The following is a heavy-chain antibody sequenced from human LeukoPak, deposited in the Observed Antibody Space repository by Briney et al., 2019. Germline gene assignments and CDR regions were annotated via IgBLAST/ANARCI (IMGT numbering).Heavy chain of an antibody. J-gene: IGHJ4*02. CDR3: AKDQGSSGTDTYFHY. Sequence: GGSLRLSCAASGFTFSTYAVSWVRQSPGRGLEWVSTISASGGTTYYAHSVKGRFTISRDDPRNTLYLQMNSLRADDTAVYYCAKDQGSSGTDTYFHYWGQGTRVTVSS. V-gene: IGHV3-23*01. D-gene: IGHD6-13*01. CDR2: ISASGGTT. CDR1: GFTFSTYA.